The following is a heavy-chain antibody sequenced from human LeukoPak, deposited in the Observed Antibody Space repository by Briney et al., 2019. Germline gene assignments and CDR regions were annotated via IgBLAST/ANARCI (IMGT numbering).Heavy chain of an antibody. D-gene: IGHD2-2*01. V-gene: IGHV3-23*01. CDR2: ISGSGGST. J-gene: IGHJ3*02. CDR3: AKDLSAGLDIVVVPAAPHDAFDI. Sequence: PGGSLRLSCAASGFTFSSYAMSWVRQAPGKGLEWVSAISGSGGSTYYADSVKGRFTISRDNSKNTLYLQMNSLRAEDTAVYYCAKDLSAGLDIVVVPAAPHDAFDIWGQGTMVTVSS. CDR1: GFTFSSYA.